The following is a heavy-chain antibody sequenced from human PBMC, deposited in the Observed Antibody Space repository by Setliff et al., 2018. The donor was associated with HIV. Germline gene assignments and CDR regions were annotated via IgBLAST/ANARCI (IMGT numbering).Heavy chain of an antibody. D-gene: IGHD3-9*01. Sequence: GGSLRLSCAASGFTVSSHYMSWVRQAPGKGLEWVSIIYSIGSTYYADSVKGRFTISRDNSKNTVYLQMNSLRAEDTAVYYCARGRYYDIFTGYYYSGYYYYMDVWGKGTTVTVSS. CDR1: GFTVSSHY. V-gene: IGHV3-66*02. CDR2: IYSIGST. CDR3: ARGRYYDIFTGYYYSGYYYYMDV. J-gene: IGHJ6*03.